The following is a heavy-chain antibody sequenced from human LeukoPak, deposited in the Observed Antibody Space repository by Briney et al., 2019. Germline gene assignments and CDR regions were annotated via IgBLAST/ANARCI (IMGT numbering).Heavy chain of an antibody. Sequence: GGSLRLSRAASGFTFSNDAMTWVRQAPGKGLEWVSTVSGIGANTFYADSVKGRFIISRDNFKNSLYLQMHSLRVDDTATYYCAKVFDFWGGSDYYYLDVWGKGTTVTVSS. D-gene: IGHD3-3*01. CDR1: GFTFSNDA. CDR2: VSGIGANT. J-gene: IGHJ6*03. V-gene: IGHV3-23*01. CDR3: AKVFDFWGGSDYYYLDV.